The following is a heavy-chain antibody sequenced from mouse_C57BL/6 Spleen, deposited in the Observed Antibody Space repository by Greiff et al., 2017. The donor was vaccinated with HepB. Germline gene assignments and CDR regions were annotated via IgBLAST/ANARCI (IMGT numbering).Heavy chain of an antibody. CDR3: ARGSSYMCYFDY. CDR1: GYTFTTYP. CDR2: FHPYNDDT. D-gene: IGHD1-1*01. Sequence: VKLQESGAELVKPGASVKMSCKASGYTFTTYPIEWMKQNHGKSLEWIGNFHPYNDDTKYNEKFKGKATLTVEKSSSTVYLELSRLTSDDSAVYYCARGSSYMCYFDYWGQGTTLTVSS. V-gene: IGHV1-47*01. J-gene: IGHJ2*01.